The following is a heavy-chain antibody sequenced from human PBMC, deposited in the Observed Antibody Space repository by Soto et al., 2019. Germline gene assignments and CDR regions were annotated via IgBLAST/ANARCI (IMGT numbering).Heavy chain of an antibody. V-gene: IGHV4-39*07. CDR3: AREGVLVRVVDY. Sequence: SETLSLTCTVSGGSIGTNDHYWGWIRRPPGKGLEWIGEINHSGSTNYNPSLKSRVTISVDTSKNQFSLKLSSVTAADTAVYYCAREGVLVRVVDYWGQGTLVTVSS. J-gene: IGHJ4*02. CDR2: INHSGST. D-gene: IGHD2-8*02. CDR1: GGSIGTNDHY.